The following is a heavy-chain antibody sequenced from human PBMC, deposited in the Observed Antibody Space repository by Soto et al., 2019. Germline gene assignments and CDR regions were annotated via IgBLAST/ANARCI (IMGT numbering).Heavy chain of an antibody. CDR3: ARDYLVIPHRVIDY. V-gene: IGHV3-23*01. Sequence: GGSLRLSCAASGFTFSSYAMSWVRQAPGKGLEWVSAISYFGGSTFYADSVKGRFTISRDNSKNTLYLQMNSLRAEDTAVYYCARDYLVIPHRVIDYWGQGTLVTVSS. CDR1: GFTFSSYA. J-gene: IGHJ4*02. CDR2: ISYFGGST. D-gene: IGHD2-15*01.